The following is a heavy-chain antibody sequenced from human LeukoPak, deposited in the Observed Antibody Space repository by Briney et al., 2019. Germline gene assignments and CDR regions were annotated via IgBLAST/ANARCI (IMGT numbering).Heavy chain of an antibody. CDR1: GFTFSNYW. Sequence: GGSLRLSCVASGFTFSNYWMTWVRQAPGKGLEWVANIKQDGSEKHYVDSVKGRFTISRDNAKNSPFLQMNSLRAEDTAVFYCARGTSTWYLTYWGQGTLVTVSS. D-gene: IGHD6-13*01. J-gene: IGHJ4*02. V-gene: IGHV3-7*04. CDR2: IKQDGSEK. CDR3: ARGTSTWYLTY.